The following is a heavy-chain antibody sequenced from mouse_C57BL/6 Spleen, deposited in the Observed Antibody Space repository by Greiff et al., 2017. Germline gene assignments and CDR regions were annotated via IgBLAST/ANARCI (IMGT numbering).Heavy chain of an antibody. D-gene: IGHD1-1*01. V-gene: IGHV1-69*01. J-gene: IGHJ1*03. CDR2: IDPSDSYT. CDR3: ARLHYYGSRGYFDV. CDR1: GYTFTSYW. Sequence: VQLQQPGAELVMPGASVKLSCKASGYTFTSYWMHWVKQRPGQGLEWIGEIDPSDSYTNYNQKFKGKSTLTVDKSSSTAHMQLSSLTSEDSAVYYCARLHYYGSRGYFDVWGTGTTVTVSS.